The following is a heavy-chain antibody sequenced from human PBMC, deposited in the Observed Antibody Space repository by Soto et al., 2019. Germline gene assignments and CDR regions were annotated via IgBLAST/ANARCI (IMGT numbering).Heavy chain of an antibody. V-gene: IGHV4-39*01. Sequence: PSETLSLTCTVSGGSISSSSYYWGWIRQPPGKGLEWIGSIYYSGSTYYNPSLKSRVTISVDTSKNQFSLKLSSVTAADTAVYYCARHLSSGTVATKVRVFDYWGQGTLVTVSS. CDR3: ARHLSSGTVATKVRVFDY. CDR2: IYYSGST. J-gene: IGHJ4*02. CDR1: GGSISSSSYY. D-gene: IGHD5-12*01.